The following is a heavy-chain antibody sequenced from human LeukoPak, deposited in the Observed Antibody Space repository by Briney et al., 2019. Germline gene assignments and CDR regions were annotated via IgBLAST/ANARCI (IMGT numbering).Heavy chain of an antibody. CDR2: ISAYNGNT. V-gene: IGHV1-18*01. CDR3: ARGPMYAWEMRGAQDAFDI. Sequence: ASVKVSCKASGYTFTSYGISWVRQAPGQGVEWMGWISAYNGNTNYAQKLQGRVTMTTDTSTSTAYMELRSLRSDDTAVSYCARGPMYAWEMRGAQDAFDIWGQGTMVTVS. CDR1: GYTFTSYG. D-gene: IGHD1-26*01. J-gene: IGHJ3*02.